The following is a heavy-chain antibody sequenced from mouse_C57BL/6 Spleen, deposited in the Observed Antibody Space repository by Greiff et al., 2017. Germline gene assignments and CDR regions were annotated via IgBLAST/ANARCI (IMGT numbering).Heavy chain of an antibody. CDR3: ARVYSNYFAY. CDR1: GFTFSDYY. CDR2: INYDGSST. V-gene: IGHV5-16*01. D-gene: IGHD2-5*01. Sequence: EVQVVESEGGLVQPGSSMKLSCTASGFTFSDYYMAWVRQVPEKGLEWVANINYDGSSTYYLDSLKSRFIISRDNAQNILYLQMSSLKSEDTATYYCARVYSNYFAYWGQGTLVTVAA. J-gene: IGHJ3*01.